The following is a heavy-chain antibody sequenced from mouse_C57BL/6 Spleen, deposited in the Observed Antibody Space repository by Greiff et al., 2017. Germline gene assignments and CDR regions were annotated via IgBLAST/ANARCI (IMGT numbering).Heavy chain of an antibody. CDR3: TRGLLRTYYAMDY. Sequence: QVQLKESGAELVRPGASVTLSCKASGYTFTDYEMHWVKQTPVHGLEWIGAIDPETGGTAYNQKFKGKAILTADKSSSTAYMELRSLTSEDSAVYYCTRGLLRTYYAMDYWGQGTSVTVSS. D-gene: IGHD1-1*01. V-gene: IGHV1-15*01. CDR2: IDPETGGT. CDR1: GYTFTDYE. J-gene: IGHJ4*01.